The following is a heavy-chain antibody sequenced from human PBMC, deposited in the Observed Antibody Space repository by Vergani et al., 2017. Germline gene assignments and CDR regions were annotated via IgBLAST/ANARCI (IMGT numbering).Heavy chain of an antibody. CDR3: AKDRGGYCSSTSCSGYYYYGMDV. V-gene: IGHV3-9*01. CDR1: GFTFDDYA. CDR2: ISWNSGSI. J-gene: IGHJ6*02. D-gene: IGHD2-2*01. Sequence: EVQLVESGGGLVQPGRSLRLSCAASGFTFDDYAMHWVRQAPGKGLEWVSGISWNSGSIGYADSVKGRFTISRDNAKNSLYLQMNSLRAEDTALYYCAKDRGGYCSSTSCSGYYYYGMDVWGQGTTVTVSS.